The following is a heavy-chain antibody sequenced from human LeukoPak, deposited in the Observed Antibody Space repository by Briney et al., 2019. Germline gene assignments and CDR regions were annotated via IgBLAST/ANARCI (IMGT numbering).Heavy chain of an antibody. D-gene: IGHD2-2*01. Sequence: SGTLSLTCGVSGGSISGSNWWTWVRQPPGKGLEWLGEIFHNGSTNYNPSLKSRVTFSIDKSKNQFSLKLSSVTAADTALYYCARDIVVVPAATNWFDPWGQGTLVTVSS. CDR3: ARDIVVVPAATNWFDP. CDR1: GGSISGSNW. CDR2: IFHNGST. J-gene: IGHJ5*02. V-gene: IGHV4-4*02.